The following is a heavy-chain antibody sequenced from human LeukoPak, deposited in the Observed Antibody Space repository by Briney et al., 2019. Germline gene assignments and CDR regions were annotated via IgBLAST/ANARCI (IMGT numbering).Heavy chain of an antibody. Sequence: PSETLSLTCTVSGGSISSGDYYWSWIRQPPGKGLEWIGYIYYSGSTYYNPSLKSRVTISVDTSKNQFSLKLSPVTAADTAVYYCARDRPSGYDWFDPWGQGTLVTVSS. V-gene: IGHV4-30-4*01. J-gene: IGHJ5*02. CDR1: GGSISSGDYY. CDR2: IYYSGST. CDR3: ARDRPSGYDWFDP. D-gene: IGHD5-12*01.